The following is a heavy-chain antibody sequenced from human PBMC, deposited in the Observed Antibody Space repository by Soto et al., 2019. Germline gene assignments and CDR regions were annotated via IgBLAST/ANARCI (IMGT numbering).Heavy chain of an antibody. CDR2: ISGSGGNT. V-gene: IGHV3-23*01. D-gene: IGHD1-1*01. J-gene: IGHJ6*03. Sequence: GGSLRLSCAASGFTFNIYAMSWVRQAPGKGLEWVSVISGSGGNTYYADSVKGRFTFSRDNSKNTLYLQMNSLRAEDTALYYCAKLVGPGTTHYYYYMDVWGKGTTVTVSS. CDR1: GFTFNIYA. CDR3: AKLVGPGTTHYYYYMDV.